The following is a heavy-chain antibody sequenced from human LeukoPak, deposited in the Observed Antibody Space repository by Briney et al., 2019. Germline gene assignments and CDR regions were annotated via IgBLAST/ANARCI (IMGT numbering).Heavy chain of an antibody. D-gene: IGHD4-17*01. Sequence: GGSLRLSCEASGFNFNNYGMHWVRQAPGKGLEWVAALWFDGSREYYADSVKGRFTISRDNFKNTLFMEMNALTAGDTAIYYCAKDASDFGDSYFDHWGQGTPVTVSS. CDR2: LWFDGSRE. CDR1: GFNFNNYG. V-gene: IGHV3-33*06. J-gene: IGHJ4*02. CDR3: AKDASDFGDSYFDH.